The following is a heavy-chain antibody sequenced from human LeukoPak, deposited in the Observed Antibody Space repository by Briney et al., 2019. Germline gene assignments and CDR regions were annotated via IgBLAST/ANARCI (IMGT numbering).Heavy chain of an antibody. CDR1: GYTLTELS. V-gene: IGHV1-24*01. CDR2: FDSEDGET. J-gene: IGHJ6*03. CDR3: ATRVDYYYYMDV. Sequence: ASVKVSCKVSGYTLTELSMHWVRQAPGKGLEWMGGFDSEDGETIYAQKFQGRVTMTEDTSTDTAYMELSSLRSEDTAVYYCATRVDYYYYMDVWGKGTTVTVSS.